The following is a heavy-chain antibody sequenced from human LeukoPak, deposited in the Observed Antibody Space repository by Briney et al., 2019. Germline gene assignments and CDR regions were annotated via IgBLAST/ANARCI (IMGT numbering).Heavy chain of an antibody. J-gene: IGHJ6*02. CDR3: ARVDYYYVMDV. Sequence: PSETLSLTCTVSGGSISSYYWSWIRQPPGKGLEWIGYIYYSGSTNYNPSLKSRVTISVDTSKNQFSLKLSSVTAADTAVYYCARVDYYYVMDVWGQGTTVTVSS. CDR1: GGSISSYY. V-gene: IGHV4-59*01. CDR2: IYYSGST.